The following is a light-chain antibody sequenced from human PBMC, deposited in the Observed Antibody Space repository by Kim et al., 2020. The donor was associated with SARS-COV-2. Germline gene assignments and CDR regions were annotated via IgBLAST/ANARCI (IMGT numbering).Light chain of an antibody. J-gene: IGLJ3*02. CDR1: SGHSNYA. Sequence: QLVLTQSPSASASLGASVKLTCTLSSGHSNYAIAWHQQLPEKGPRYLMKLNSDGSHTEGDGVPDRLSGSSSGTERYLTISNLQSEDEADYYCQTWGPGIRVFGGGTQLTVL. CDR2: LNSDGSH. CDR3: QTWGPGIRV. V-gene: IGLV4-69*02.